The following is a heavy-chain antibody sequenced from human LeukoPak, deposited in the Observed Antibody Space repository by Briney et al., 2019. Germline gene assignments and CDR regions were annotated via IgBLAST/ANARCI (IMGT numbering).Heavy chain of an antibody. CDR1: GCTVSSTY. V-gene: IGHV3-53*04. Sequence: QPAGSLRLSCAASGCTVSSTYMSWVRQAPGKGLEWVSVIYTGGNTYYADSVKGRFTISRHNSNNTLYLQMNSLRVEDTAVYYCARGHYGDYSFDYWGQGTLVTVSS. CDR3: ARGHYGDYSFDY. CDR2: IYTGGNT. J-gene: IGHJ4*02. D-gene: IGHD4-17*01.